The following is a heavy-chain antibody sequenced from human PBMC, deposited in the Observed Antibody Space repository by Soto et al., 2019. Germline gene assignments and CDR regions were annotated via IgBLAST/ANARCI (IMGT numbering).Heavy chain of an antibody. Sequence: SETLSLTCNMSGDSYSITTYSWSWIRQPPGKALQWIGFIYQSGVTSYNPSLASRVSISLDRSNNQCSLKLKSVTAADTAVYFCAGMPYTSGLRFDPWGPGTLVTVSS. V-gene: IGHV4-30-2*01. CDR3: AGMPYTSGLRFDP. CDR1: GDSYSITTYS. CDR2: IYQSGVT. J-gene: IGHJ5*02. D-gene: IGHD6-19*01.